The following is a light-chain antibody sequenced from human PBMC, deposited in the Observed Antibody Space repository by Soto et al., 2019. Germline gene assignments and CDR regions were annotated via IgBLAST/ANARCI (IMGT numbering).Light chain of an antibody. CDR1: QGITNY. Sequence: DNQLTQSPSFLSASVGDRVTIACRASQGITNYLAWYQQKPGKAPELLIHSASTLEVGVPARFSGSGSGTEFTLTISSLQPEDLATYYCQQVNSVPFTFGPGTKVDSK. J-gene: IGKJ3*01. CDR3: QQVNSVPFT. CDR2: SAS. V-gene: IGKV1-9*01.